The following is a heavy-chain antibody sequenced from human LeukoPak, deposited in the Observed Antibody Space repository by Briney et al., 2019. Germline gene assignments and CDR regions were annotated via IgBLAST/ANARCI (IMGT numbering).Heavy chain of an antibody. V-gene: IGHV3-74*01. J-gene: IGHJ4*02. CDR3: ARDLRGKSDY. CDR2: INPDGSRT. CDR1: GFTFSNYW. Sequence: GGSLRLSCAASGFTFSNYWVHWVRRAPGKGLVWVSRINPDGSRTDYADSVKGRFTISRDNAKNTLYLQMNSLRAEDTAVYFCARDLRGKSDYWGQGTLVTVSS. D-gene: IGHD4-23*01.